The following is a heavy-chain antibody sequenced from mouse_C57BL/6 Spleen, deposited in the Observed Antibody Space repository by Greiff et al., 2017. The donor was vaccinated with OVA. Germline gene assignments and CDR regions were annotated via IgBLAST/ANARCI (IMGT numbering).Heavy chain of an antibody. CDR1: GYTFKNTY. D-gene: IGHD2-3*01. J-gene: IGHJ3*01. CDR2: IYPGNGDT. Sequence: EVQLQQSVAELVRPGASVKMSCTASGYTFKNTYMHWVKQRPEQGLEWIGRIYPGNGDTNYAPKFQGKATLTADKSSNTAYLQLSSLTSEDSAIYYCDRGGYSPRFAYWGQGTLVTVSA. CDR3: DRGGYSPRFAY. V-gene: IGHV14-3*01.